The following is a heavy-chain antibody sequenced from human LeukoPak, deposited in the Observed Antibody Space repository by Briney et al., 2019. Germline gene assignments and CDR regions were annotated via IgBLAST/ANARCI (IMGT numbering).Heavy chain of an antibody. CDR1: GYTFTGYY. CDR2: INPNSGGT. CDR3: ARELAVAGTGGPPTNYYYYGMDV. V-gene: IGHV1-2*02. D-gene: IGHD6-19*01. J-gene: IGHJ6*02. Sequence: ASVKVSCKASGYTFTGYYMHWVRQAPGQGLEWMGWINPNSGGTNYAQKFQGRVTMTRDTSISTAYMELSRLRSDDTAVYYCARELAVAGTGGPPTNYYYYGMDVWGQGTTVTVSS.